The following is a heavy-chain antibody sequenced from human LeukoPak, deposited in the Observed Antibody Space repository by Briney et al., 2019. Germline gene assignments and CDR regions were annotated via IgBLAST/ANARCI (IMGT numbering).Heavy chain of an antibody. D-gene: IGHD2-2*01. CDR2: IWYDGSNK. CDR3: AKAYCSSTSCLYGY. J-gene: IGHJ4*02. V-gene: IGHV3-33*06. CDR1: GFTFISYG. Sequence: GGSLRLSCAASGFTFISYGMHWVRQAPGKGLEWVAVIWYDGSNKYYADSVKGRFTISRDNSKNTLYLQMNSLRAEDTAVYYCAKAYCSSTSCLYGYWGQGTLVTVSS.